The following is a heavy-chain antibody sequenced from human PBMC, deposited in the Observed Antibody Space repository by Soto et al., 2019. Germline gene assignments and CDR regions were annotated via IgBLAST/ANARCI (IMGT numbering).Heavy chain of an antibody. CDR1: GGSFSGYY. V-gene: IGHV4-34*01. CDR3: ARVRAARAYNWFDP. CDR2: INHSGST. J-gene: IGHJ5*02. Sequence: QVQLQQWGAGLLKPSETLSLTCAVYGGSFSGYYWSWIRQPPGKGLEWIGEINHSGSTNYNPSLKSRVTISVHTSKNQLSLKLSYVTAADTAVYYCARVRAARAYNWFDPWGQGTLVTVSS. D-gene: IGHD6-6*01.